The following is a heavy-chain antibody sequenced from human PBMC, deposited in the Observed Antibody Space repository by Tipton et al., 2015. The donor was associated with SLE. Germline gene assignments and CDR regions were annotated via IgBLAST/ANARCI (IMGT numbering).Heavy chain of an antibody. Sequence: SLRLSCAASGFTFSSSWMHWVRQAPGKGLVCVSRINSDGSSTTYADSVKGRFTISRDNAKNTLYPQMNSLRAEDTAVYYCARTSSGGAFDIWGQGTMVTVSS. D-gene: IGHD2-2*01. J-gene: IGHJ3*02. V-gene: IGHV3-74*01. CDR3: ARTSSGGAFDI. CDR1: GFTFSSSW. CDR2: INSDGSST.